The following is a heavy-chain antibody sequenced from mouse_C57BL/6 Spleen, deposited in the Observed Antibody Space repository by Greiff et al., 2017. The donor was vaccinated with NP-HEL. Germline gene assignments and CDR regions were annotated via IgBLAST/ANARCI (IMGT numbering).Heavy chain of an antibody. CDR3: ARRCCWLAY. Sequence: QVQLQQPGAELVKPGASVKMSCKASGYTFTSYWITWVKQRPGQGLEWLGDIYPGSGGTNYNEQFKGKATLTVDKSSSTAYMQLSSLTSEDSAVYYCARRCCWLAYWGQGTLVTVSS. CDR2: IYPGSGGT. J-gene: IGHJ3*01. V-gene: IGHV1-55*01. CDR1: GYTFTSYW.